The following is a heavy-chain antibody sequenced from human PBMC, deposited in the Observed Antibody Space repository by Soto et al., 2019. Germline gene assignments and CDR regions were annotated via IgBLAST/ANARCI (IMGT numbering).Heavy chain of an antibody. D-gene: IGHD3-9*01. V-gene: IGHV3-53*01. CDR1: GFTVSSNY. CDR2: IYSGGST. Sequence: GGSLRLSCAASGFTVSSNYMIWVRQAPGKGLEWVSVIYSGGSTYYADSVKGRFTISRDNSKNTLYLQMNSLRAEDTAVYYCARDSGNWLWLPNSAFDYYGMDVWGQGTTVTVSS. J-gene: IGHJ6*02. CDR3: ARDSGNWLWLPNSAFDYYGMDV.